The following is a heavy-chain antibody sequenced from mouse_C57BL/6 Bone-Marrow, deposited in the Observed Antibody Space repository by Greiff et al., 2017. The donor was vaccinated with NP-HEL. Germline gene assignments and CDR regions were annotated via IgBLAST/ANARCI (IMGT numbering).Heavy chain of an antibody. D-gene: IGHD1-1*01. J-gene: IGHJ2*01. CDR3: AILPYYYGSSYDY. V-gene: IGHV1-52*01. CDR1: GYTFTSYW. CDR2: IDPSDSDT. Sequence: VQLQQPGAELVRPGSSVKLSCKASGYTFTSYWMHWVKQRPIQGLEWIGNIDPSDSDTHYNQKFKDKATLTVDKSSSTAYMQLSSLTSEDSAVYYCAILPYYYGSSYDYWGQGTTLTVSS.